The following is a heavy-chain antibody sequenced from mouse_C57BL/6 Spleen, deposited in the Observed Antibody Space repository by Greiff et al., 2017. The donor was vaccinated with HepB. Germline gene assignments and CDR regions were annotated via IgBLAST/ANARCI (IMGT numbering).Heavy chain of an antibody. CDR3: ARRGIYYGSSDYAMDY. CDR2: INPSTGGT. J-gene: IGHJ4*01. CDR1: GYSFTGYY. V-gene: IGHV1-42*01. D-gene: IGHD1-1*01. Sequence: VQLKESGPELVKPGASVKISCKASGYSFTGYYMNWVKQSPEKSLEWIGEINPSTGGTTYNQKFKAKATLTVDKSSSTAYMQLKSLTSEDSAVYYCARRGIYYGSSDYAMDYWGQGTSVTVSS.